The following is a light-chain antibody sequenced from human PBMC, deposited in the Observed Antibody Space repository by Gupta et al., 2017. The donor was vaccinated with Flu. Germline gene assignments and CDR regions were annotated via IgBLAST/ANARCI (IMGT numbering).Light chain of an antibody. CDR3: CSDAGINTLI. V-gene: IGLV2-11*01. J-gene: IGLJ2*01. CDR2: DVT. Sequence: QSALTQPRSVSGSPGQSVTISCTGTSSDVGGYNYVSWYQQHPGKVPRLMIYDVTARPSGIPDRFSGSKSGNTASLTISGLQAEDEANYYCCSDAGINTLIFGGGTKLTVL. CDR1: SSDVGGYNY.